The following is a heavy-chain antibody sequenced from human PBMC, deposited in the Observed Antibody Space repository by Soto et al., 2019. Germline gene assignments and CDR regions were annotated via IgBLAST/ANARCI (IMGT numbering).Heavy chain of an antibody. CDR1: GFTVSSNY. V-gene: IGHV3-53*01. Sequence: EVQLVESGGGLIQPGGSLRLSCAASGFTVSSNYMSWVRQAPGKGLGWVSVIYSGGSTYYADSVKGRFTISRDNSKNTLYLQMNSLRAEDTAVYYCARSGGGNSYAFDIWGQGTMVTVSS. J-gene: IGHJ3*02. CDR2: IYSGGST. CDR3: ARSGGGNSYAFDI. D-gene: IGHD2-21*02.